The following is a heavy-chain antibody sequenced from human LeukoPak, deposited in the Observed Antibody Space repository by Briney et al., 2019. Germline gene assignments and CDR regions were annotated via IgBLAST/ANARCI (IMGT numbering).Heavy chain of an antibody. Sequence: GGSLRLSCAASGFTFSSYWMSWVRPAPGKGVEWVANIKHDGSEKYYVDSVTGRSTISRDNAKNSLYLQMNSLRAEDTVVYYCARGGYDYDYWGQGTLVTVSS. V-gene: IGHV3-7*04. CDR1: GFTFSSYW. J-gene: IGHJ4*02. CDR3: ARGGYDYDY. D-gene: IGHD5-12*01. CDR2: IKHDGSEK.